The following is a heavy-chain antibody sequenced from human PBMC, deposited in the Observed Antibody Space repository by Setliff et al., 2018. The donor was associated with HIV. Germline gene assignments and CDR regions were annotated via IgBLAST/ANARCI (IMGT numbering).Heavy chain of an antibody. D-gene: IGHD3-9*01. CDR1: GYSFNTYY. CDR3: TTDAYHDYLTGPTPGAFDI. CDR2: INIRSGNT. J-gene: IGHJ3*02. Sequence: ASVKVSCKASGYSFNTYYIHWIRQAPGQGLEWMGWINIRSGNTNYAQKFQGRVTMTTDTAYMELSSLRSEDTAVYYCTTDAYHDYLTGPTPGAFDIWGQGTMVTVSS. V-gene: IGHV1-2*02.